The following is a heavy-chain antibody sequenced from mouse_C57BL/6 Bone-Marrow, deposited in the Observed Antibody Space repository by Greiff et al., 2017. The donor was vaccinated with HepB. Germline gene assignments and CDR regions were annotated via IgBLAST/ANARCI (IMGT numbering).Heavy chain of an antibody. Sequence: EVKLLESGGGLVKPGGSLKLSCAASGFTFSDYGMHWVRQAPEKGLEWVAYISSGSSTIYYADTVKGRFTISRDNAKNTLFLHMTSLRSADTAMYYCATLPLRGYFDVWGTGTTVTVSS. J-gene: IGHJ1*03. V-gene: IGHV5-17*01. CDR1: GFTFSDYG. CDR2: ISSGSSTI. CDR3: ATLPLRGYFDV. D-gene: IGHD2-1*01.